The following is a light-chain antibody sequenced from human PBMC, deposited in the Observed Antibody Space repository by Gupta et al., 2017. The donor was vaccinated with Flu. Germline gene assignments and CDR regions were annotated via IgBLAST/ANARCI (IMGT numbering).Light chain of an antibody. CDR3: HCSDISTSVMV. CDR2: CKT. J-gene: IGLJ1*01. V-gene: IGLV1-40*01. CDR1: SSNVGAGYD. Sequence: QSVLTQPPSVSGAPGRIVTISCTGSSSNVGAGYDVSWSQQIPGRDSTPHVGCKTVRASGVTDRFSACKSGSSASPLINVLPAEDEADYYCHCSDISTSVMVFGSGTKVSVL.